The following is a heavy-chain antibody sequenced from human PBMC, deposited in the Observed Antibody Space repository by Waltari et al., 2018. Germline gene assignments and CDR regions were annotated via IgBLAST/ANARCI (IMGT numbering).Heavy chain of an antibody. J-gene: IGHJ6*03. CDR3: ASSDIVVVPAAMPYYYYMDV. V-gene: IGHV1-69*10. CDR1: GGTFSSDA. CDR2: IIPILGIA. Sequence: QVQLVQSGAEVKKPGSSVKVSCKASGGTFSSDAISWVRQAPGHGLEWMGGIIPILGIANYAQKFQGRVTITADKSTSTAYMELSSLRSEDTAVYYCASSDIVVVPAAMPYYYYMDVWGKGTTVTVSS. D-gene: IGHD2-2*01.